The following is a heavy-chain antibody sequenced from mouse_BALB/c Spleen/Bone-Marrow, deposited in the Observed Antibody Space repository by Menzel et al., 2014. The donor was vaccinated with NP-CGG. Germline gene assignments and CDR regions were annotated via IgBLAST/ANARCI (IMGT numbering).Heavy chain of an antibody. J-gene: IGHJ1*01. Sequence: EVKLMESGGGLVKPGGSLKLSCAASGITFSSYTMSWVRQTPEKRLEWVATISSGGSYTYYPDSVKGRFTISRDNAKNTLYLQMSSLKSEDTAMYYCTRDPGRGRYFDVWGAGTTVTVSS. D-gene: IGHD3-3*01. CDR2: ISSGGSYT. CDR3: TRDPGRGRYFDV. CDR1: GITFSSYT. V-gene: IGHV5-6-4*01.